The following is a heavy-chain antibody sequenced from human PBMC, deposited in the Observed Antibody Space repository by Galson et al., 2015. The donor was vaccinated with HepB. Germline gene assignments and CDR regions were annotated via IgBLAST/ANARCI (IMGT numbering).Heavy chain of an antibody. CDR2: ISYDGSNK. J-gene: IGHJ6*02. CDR3: ARGGYRNYYYYGMDV. CDR1: GFTFSSYA. D-gene: IGHD5-18*01. Sequence: SLRLSCAASGFTFSSYAMHWVRRAPGKGLEWVAVISYDGSNKYYADSVKGRFTISRDNSKNTLYLQMNSLRAEDTAVYYCARGGYRNYYYYGMDVWGQGTTVTVSS. V-gene: IGHV3-30-3*01.